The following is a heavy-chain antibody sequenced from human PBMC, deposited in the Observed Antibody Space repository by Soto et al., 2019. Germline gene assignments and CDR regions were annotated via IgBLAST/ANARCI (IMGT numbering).Heavy chain of an antibody. D-gene: IGHD2-21*02. CDR2: IIPIFGTA. CDR1: GGTFSSYA. J-gene: IGHJ5*02. CDR3: ARTAYCGGDCYSNWFDP. V-gene: IGHV1-69*06. Sequence: SVKVSCKASGGTFSSYAISWVRQAPGQGLEWMGGIIPIFGTANYAQKFQGRVTITADKSTSTAYMELSSLRSEDTAAYYCARTAYCGGDCYSNWFDPWGQGTLVTVSS.